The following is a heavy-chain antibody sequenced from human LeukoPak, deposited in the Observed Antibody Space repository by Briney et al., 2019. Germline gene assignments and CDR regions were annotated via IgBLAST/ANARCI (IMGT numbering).Heavy chain of an antibody. CDR1: GGTFSSYA. CDR3: ARGILQPEWPYYYYMDV. D-gene: IGHD3-3*01. CDR2: IIPIFGTA. V-gene: IGHV1-69*05. J-gene: IGHJ6*03. Sequence: GASVKVSCKASGGTFSSYAISWVRQAPGQGLEWMGRIIPIFGTANYAQKFQGRVTITTDESTSTAYMEISSLRSEDTAVYYCARGILQPEWPYYYYMDVWGKGTTVTVSS.